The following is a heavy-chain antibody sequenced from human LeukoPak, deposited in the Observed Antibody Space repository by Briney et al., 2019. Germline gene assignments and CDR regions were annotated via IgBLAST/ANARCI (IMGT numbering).Heavy chain of an antibody. J-gene: IGHJ5*02. Sequence: SVKVSCKASGGTFSSYAISWVRQAPGQGLEWMGGIIPIFGTANYAQKFQGRVTITTDESTSTAYMELSSLRSEDTAVYYCARAYSSGYLSSSWNVPFDPWGQGTLVTVSS. CDR3: ARAYSSGYLSSSWNVPFDP. CDR2: IIPIFGTA. CDR1: GGTFSSYA. D-gene: IGHD6-13*01. V-gene: IGHV1-69*05.